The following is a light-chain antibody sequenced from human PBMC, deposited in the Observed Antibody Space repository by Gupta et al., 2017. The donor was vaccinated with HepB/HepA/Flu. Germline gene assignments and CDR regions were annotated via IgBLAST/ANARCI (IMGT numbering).Light chain of an antibody. V-gene: IGKV4-1*01. CDR3: QKYYSGSLT. Sequence: DIVMTQSPDSTAVALVERATINCMSSQNILYSDNKNYLAWYQQKTAQPLQLLISWGSIRESGFPDRVSGSGSGTDFTLTISSLQAEDVAVYHCQKYYSGSLTFGGGTKVEIK. CDR2: WGS. J-gene: IGKJ4*01. CDR1: QNILYSDNKNY.